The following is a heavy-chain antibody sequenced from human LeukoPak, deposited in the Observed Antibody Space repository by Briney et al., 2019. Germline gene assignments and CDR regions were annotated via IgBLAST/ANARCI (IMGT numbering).Heavy chain of an antibody. CDR3: ARGCSAGTPHNWFDS. V-gene: IGHV4-59*01. Sequence: SETLSLTCTVSGGSISGYYWSWIRQPPGKGLEWIGCIYYSGSTNYNPSLKSRVTISVDTSKNQFSLKLSSVTAADTAVYYCARGCSAGTPHNWFDSWGQGTLVTVSS. CDR2: IYYSGST. D-gene: IGHD6-13*01. J-gene: IGHJ5*01. CDR1: GGSISGYY.